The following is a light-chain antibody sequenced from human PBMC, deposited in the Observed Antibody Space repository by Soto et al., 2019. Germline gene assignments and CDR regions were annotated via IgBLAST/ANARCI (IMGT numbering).Light chain of an antibody. V-gene: IGKV4-1*01. Sequence: DIVMTQSPDYLAVSLGERATINCKSSQSVLYGSNNKNHLAWYQQKPGQHPKLLIYWASTRESGGPDRFSGSGSMTDFTLTISSMQGEDVTVYYYRQNYTTPVTFGRGRRWIS. CDR3: RQNYTTPVT. CDR1: QSVLYGSNNKNH. J-gene: IGKJ1*01. CDR2: WAS.